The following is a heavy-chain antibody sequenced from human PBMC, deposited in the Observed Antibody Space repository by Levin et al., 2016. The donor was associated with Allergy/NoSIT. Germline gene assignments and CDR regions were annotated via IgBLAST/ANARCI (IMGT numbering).Heavy chain of an antibody. D-gene: IGHD2-15*01. V-gene: IGHV1-69*06. J-gene: IGHJ1*01. CDR2: IIPIFGTA. Sequence: WVRQAPGQGLEWMGGIIPIFGTANYAQKFQGRVTITADKSTSTAYMELSSLRSEDTAVYYCARTLLGYCSGGSCLEDWGQGTLVTVSS. CDR3: ARTLLGYCSGGSCLED.